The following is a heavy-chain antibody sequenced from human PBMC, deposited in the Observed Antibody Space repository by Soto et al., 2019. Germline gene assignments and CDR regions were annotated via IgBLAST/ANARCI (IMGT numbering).Heavy chain of an antibody. Sequence: EVLLLEYGGGLVQPGGSLRLSCAASGFTFSSSGMSWVREAPGKDLEWVSGISGSGASTYYAYSGKGRFTISRDNSMNTLYLQMNSLRVEDTALYYCAKGKSSVYGAFDIWGRGTMVTVSS. CDR2: ISGSGAST. CDR1: GFTFSSSG. D-gene: IGHD3-22*01. CDR3: AKGKSSVYGAFDI. J-gene: IGHJ3*02. V-gene: IGHV3-23*01.